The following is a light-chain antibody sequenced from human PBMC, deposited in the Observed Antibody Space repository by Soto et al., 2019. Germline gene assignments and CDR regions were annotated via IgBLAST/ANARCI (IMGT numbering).Light chain of an antibody. J-gene: IGLJ2*01. CDR1: SSDVGGYNY. CDR3: SSYTV. V-gene: IGLV2-14*01. CDR2: EVS. Sequence: QSVLTQPASVSGSPGQSITISCTGTSSDVGGYNYVSWYQQHPGKAPKLMIYEVSNRPSGVSNRFSGSKSGNTASLTISGLQAEDEAEYYCSSYTVFGGGTKLTVL.